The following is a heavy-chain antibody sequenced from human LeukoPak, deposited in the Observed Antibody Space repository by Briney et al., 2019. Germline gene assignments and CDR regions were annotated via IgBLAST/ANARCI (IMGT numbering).Heavy chain of an antibody. CDR3: ARGYDSSGYYFGY. V-gene: IGHV3-30*04. CDR1: GFTFSSYA. Sequence: PGRSPRLSYAASGFTFSSYAMHWVRLAPGKGLEWVAVVSSDGSNKYYADSVKGRFTISRDNSKNTLYLQMNSLRAEDTAVYYCARGYDSSGYYFGYWGQGTLVTVSS. J-gene: IGHJ4*02. D-gene: IGHD3-22*01. CDR2: VSSDGSNK.